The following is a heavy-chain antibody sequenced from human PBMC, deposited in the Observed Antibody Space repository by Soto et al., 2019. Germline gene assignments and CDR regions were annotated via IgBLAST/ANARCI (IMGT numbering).Heavy chain of an antibody. Sequence: QITLKESGPTLVKPTQTLTLTCTFSGFSLSTSGVGVGWIRQPPGKALEWLALIYWDDDKRYSPSLKSRLTITKDTSKNQVVLTMTNRDPVDTATYYCAHRRPDTAMVTVNCFDPWGQGTLVTVSS. CDR3: AHRRPDTAMVTVNCFDP. CDR1: GFSLSTSGVG. J-gene: IGHJ5*02. CDR2: IYWDDDK. D-gene: IGHD5-18*01. V-gene: IGHV2-5*02.